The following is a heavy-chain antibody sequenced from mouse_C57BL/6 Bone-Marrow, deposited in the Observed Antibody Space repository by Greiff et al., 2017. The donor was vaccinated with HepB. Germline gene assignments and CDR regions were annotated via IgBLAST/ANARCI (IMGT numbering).Heavy chain of an antibody. CDR1: GYTFTSYW. Sequence: QVQLQQPGAELVKPGASVKVSCKASGYTFTSYWMHWVKQRPDQGLEWIGRIDPSDSDTNYNQKFKGKATLTVDKSSSTAYMQLSSLTSEDSAVYYCAIGDYYGSSYGWYFDVWGTGTTVTVSS. CDR2: IDPSDSDT. J-gene: IGHJ1*03. V-gene: IGHV1-74*01. CDR3: AIGDYYGSSYGWYFDV. D-gene: IGHD1-1*01.